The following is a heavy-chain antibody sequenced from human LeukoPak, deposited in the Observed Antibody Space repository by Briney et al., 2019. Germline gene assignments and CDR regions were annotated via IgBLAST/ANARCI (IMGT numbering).Heavy chain of an antibody. CDR1: GGSISSFY. Sequence: SETLSLTCSVSGGSISSFYWSWIRQPPGKGLEWIGRIYTPGRTSYSPSLKSRVSMSEDTSKNQFSLELRSVTAADTAVYYCARTPCSGGSCSGGDAFDIWGQGALVTVSS. J-gene: IGHJ3*02. CDR3: ARTPCSGGSCSGGDAFDI. V-gene: IGHV4-4*07. CDR2: IYTPGRT. D-gene: IGHD2-15*01.